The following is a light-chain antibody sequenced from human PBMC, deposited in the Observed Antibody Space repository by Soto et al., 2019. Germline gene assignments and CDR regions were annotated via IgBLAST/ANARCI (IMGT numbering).Light chain of an antibody. J-gene: IGKJ1*01. CDR1: QSISSY. CDR2: AAS. CDR3: QQSYSTLWT. V-gene: IGKV1-39*01. Sequence: DIQMTQPPSSLSASVGDRVTITCRASQSISSYLNWYQQKPGKAPKLLIYAASSLQSGVPSRFSGSGSGTDVTLTISSLQPEDFATYYCQQSYSTLWTFGQGTKVEIK.